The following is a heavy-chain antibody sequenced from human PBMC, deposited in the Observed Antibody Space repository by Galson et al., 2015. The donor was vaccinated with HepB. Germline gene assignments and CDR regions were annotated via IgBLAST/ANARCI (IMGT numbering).Heavy chain of an antibody. CDR1: GGTFSNYA. V-gene: IGHV1-69*10. D-gene: IGHD3-10*01. Sequence: SVKVSCKASGGTFSNYAIIWVRQAPGQGLEWMGGIIPFFDVTNYAQRFQGRVAITADKSTNTAYMELSSLRSEDTALYYCAREVLDYYGSGSDPGWGQGTLVTVSS. J-gene: IGHJ4*02. CDR3: AREVLDYYGSGSDPG. CDR2: IIPFFDVT.